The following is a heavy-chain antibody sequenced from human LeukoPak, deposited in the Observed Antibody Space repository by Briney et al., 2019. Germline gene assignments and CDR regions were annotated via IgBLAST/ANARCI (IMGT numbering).Heavy chain of an antibody. CDR2: IKQDGSEK. CDR3: ARVRGSGYYYDY. V-gene: IGHV3-7*03. CDR1: GFTFSSYW. D-gene: IGHD3-22*01. Sequence: GGSLRLSCAASGFTFSSYWMSWVRQAPGKGLEWVANIKQDGSEKYYVDSVKGRFAISRDNAKDSLYLQMNSLRAEDTALYYCARVRGSGYYYDYWGQGTLVTVSS. J-gene: IGHJ4*02.